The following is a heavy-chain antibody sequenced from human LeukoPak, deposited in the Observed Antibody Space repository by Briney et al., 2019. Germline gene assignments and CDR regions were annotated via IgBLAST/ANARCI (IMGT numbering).Heavy chain of an antibody. CDR2: TYYRSKWYN. CDR1: GDSVSSNSAT. Sequence: SQTLSLTCAISGDSVSSNSATWNWIRQSPSRGLEWLGRTYYRSKWYNDYEVSVKSRITINPDTSKNQFSLQLNSVTPEDTAVYYCAREEWGYCSGGNCPNWFDPWGQGILVTVSS. CDR3: AREEWGYCSGGNCPNWFDP. D-gene: IGHD2-15*01. J-gene: IGHJ5*02. V-gene: IGHV6-1*01.